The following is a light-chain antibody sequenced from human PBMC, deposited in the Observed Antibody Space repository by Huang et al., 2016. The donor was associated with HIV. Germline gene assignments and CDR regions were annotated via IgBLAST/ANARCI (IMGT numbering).Light chain of an antibody. J-gene: IGKJ1*01. V-gene: IGKV4-1*01. CDR2: WSS. CDR3: QQYYASPQT. CDR1: QSVFSTSTNKDY. Sequence: DIVMAQSPGSLAVSLGESATLTCRSSQSVFSTSTNKDYLAWFQQKPGQPPKLRLFWSSTREVGVPDRFSGSGSGTHFTRTIGNLEADDVAIYYCQQYYASPQTFGQGTRV.